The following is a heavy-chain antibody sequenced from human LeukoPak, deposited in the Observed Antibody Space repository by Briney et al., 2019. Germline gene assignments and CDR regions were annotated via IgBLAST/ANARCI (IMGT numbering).Heavy chain of an antibody. J-gene: IGHJ4*02. Sequence: PSETLSLTCTVSGGSISSYYWSWIRQPPGKGLEWIGYIYYSGSTNYNASLTNRVTISVDTSKNQFSLKLSSVTAADTAVYYCAREVGYWSGGSCYSYFDYWGQGTLVTVSS. D-gene: IGHD2-15*01. CDR3: AREVGYWSGGSCYSYFDY. V-gene: IGHV4-59*01. CDR1: GGSISSYY. CDR2: IYYSGST.